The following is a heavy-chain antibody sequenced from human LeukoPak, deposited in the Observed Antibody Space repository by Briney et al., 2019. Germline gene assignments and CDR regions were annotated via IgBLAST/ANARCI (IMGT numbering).Heavy chain of an antibody. CDR1: GITVSSNY. J-gene: IGHJ3*02. CDR3: ARGPRDYRDGYNDGAFDI. Sequence: GGSLRLSCAASGITVSSNYMTWVRQAPGKGLEWVSILYSNGNTYYADSVKDRFTISRDYSKNTLYLQMNSLRAENTAVYYCARGPRDYRDGYNDGAFDIWGQGTMVTVSS. D-gene: IGHD5-24*01. CDR2: LYSNGNT. V-gene: IGHV3-53*01.